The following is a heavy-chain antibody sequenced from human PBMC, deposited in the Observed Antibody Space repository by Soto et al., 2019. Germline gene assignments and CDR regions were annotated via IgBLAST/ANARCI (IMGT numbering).Heavy chain of an antibody. CDR1: GDSISSSNW. J-gene: IGHJ4*02. Sequence: QVQLQESGPGLVKPSGTLSLTCAVSGDSISSSNWWDWVRQPPGKGLEWIGEVYHSGSTNYNPSLKSRVTISVDKSKNQCSLKLTSVTVADTAVYHCARGAVGAAGLYDYWGQGTLVTVSS. V-gene: IGHV4-4*02. D-gene: IGHD6-13*01. CDR2: VYHSGST. CDR3: ARGAVGAAGLYDY.